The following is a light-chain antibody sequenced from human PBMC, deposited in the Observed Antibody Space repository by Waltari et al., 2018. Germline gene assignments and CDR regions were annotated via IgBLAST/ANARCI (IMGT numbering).Light chain of an antibody. V-gene: IGKV1-39*01. CDR1: QTIPRY. J-gene: IGKJ4*01. Sequence: DIQMTQSPSSLPASVGARVTITCRASQTIPRYLNWYQQKPGKAPKLLIYGISNLHSGVPSRFSGSGSGTDFTLTISSLQPEDFATYYCQQSTSIPLTFGGGTKVDIK. CDR3: QQSTSIPLT. CDR2: GIS.